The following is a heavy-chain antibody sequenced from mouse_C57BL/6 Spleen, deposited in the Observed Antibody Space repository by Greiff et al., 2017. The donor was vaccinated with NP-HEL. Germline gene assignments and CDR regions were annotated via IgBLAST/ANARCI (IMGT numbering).Heavy chain of an antibody. CDR1: GYTFTSYG. CDR3: ARDDSLRYYAMDY. Sequence: VQLQQSGAELARPGASVKLSCKASGYTFTSYGISWVKQRTGQGLEWIGEIYPRSGNTYYNEKFKGKATLTADKSSSTAYMELRSLASEDSAVYFCARDDSLRYYAMDYWGQGTSVTVSS. J-gene: IGHJ4*01. D-gene: IGHD1-2*01. V-gene: IGHV1-81*01. CDR2: IYPRSGNT.